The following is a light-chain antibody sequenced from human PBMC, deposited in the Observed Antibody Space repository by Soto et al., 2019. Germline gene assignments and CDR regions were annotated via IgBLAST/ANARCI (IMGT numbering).Light chain of an antibody. Sequence: QSALTQPASVSGSPGQSITISCTGTSSDVGGHNFVSWFQHHPGKAPKLMIYEVTNRPSGVSDRFSGSKSGNTASLPISGLQAEDEADYYCNAYTSTFTWVFGGGTKLTVL. CDR3: NAYTSTFTWV. J-gene: IGLJ2*01. V-gene: IGLV2-14*01. CDR1: SSDVGGHNF. CDR2: EVT.